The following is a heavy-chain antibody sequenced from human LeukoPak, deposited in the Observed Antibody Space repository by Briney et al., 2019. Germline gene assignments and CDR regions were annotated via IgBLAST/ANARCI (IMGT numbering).Heavy chain of an antibody. CDR3: ARGLYNGMDV. V-gene: IGHV3-21*01. Sequence: GGSLRLSCAASGFTFSSYSMNWVRQAPGKGLEWVSSISSSSSYIYYADSVKGRFTISRDNARNTLYLQMNSLRAEDTAVYFCARGLYNGMDVWGQGTTVTVSS. CDR2: ISSSSSYI. J-gene: IGHJ6*02. CDR1: GFTFSSYS.